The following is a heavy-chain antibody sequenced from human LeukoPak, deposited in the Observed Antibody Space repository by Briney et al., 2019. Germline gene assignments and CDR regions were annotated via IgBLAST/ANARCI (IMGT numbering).Heavy chain of an antibody. J-gene: IGHJ4*02. D-gene: IGHD4/OR15-4a*01. CDR1: GFTFSDHY. CDR2: TRNKVNSYTT. Sequence: PGGSLRLSCAAPGFTFSDHYIDWVRQAPGKGLEWVARTRNKVNSYTTAYAASVTCRFTVSRDDSSNSVYLQMNSLKIEDTAVYYCARSMYGEGRRIIDFDYWGQGSLLTVSS. CDR3: ARSMYGEGRRIIDFDY. V-gene: IGHV3-72*01.